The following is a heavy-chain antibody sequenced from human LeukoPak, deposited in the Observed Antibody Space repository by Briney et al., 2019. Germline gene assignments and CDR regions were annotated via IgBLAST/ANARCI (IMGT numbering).Heavy chain of an antibody. Sequence: GGSLRLSCAASGFTFSSYVMSWVRQAPGKGLEWVSYINHNAETIYYADSVKGRFAISRDNAKNVLYLQMNRLGDGDTAVYYCARDSDWAFDNWGQGTLVTVSS. CDR1: GFTFSSYV. V-gene: IGHV3-48*02. J-gene: IGHJ4*02. CDR2: INHNAETI. D-gene: IGHD2-21*02. CDR3: ARDSDWAFDN.